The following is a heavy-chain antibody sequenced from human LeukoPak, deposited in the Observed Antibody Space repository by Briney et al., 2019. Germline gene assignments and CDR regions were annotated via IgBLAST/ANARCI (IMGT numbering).Heavy chain of an antibody. CDR3: ARERGSAPRRGYYYYGMDV. V-gene: IGHV6-1*01. CDR2: TYYRSKWYN. D-gene: IGHD6-19*01. J-gene: IGHJ6*02. Sequence: QTLSLTCAISGDSVSSNSAAWNWIRQSPSRGLEWLGRTYYRSKWYNDYAVSVKSRITINPDTSKNQFSLQLNSVTPEDTAVYYCARERGSAPRRGYYYYGMDVWGQGTTVTVSS. CDR1: GDSVSSNSAA.